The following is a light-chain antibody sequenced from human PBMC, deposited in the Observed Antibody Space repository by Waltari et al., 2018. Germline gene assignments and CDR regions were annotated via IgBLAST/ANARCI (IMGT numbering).Light chain of an antibody. CDR2: EVS. CDR1: SSDVGGYNY. CDR3: SSYTSSSTLGV. V-gene: IGLV2-14*01. Sequence: QSALTPPASVSGSPGQSITLSCTGTSSDVGGYNYVSWYQQHPGKAPKLMIYEVSNRPSGVSNRFSGSKSGNTASLTISGLQAEDEADYYCSSYTSSSTLGVFGGGTKLTVL. J-gene: IGLJ3*02.